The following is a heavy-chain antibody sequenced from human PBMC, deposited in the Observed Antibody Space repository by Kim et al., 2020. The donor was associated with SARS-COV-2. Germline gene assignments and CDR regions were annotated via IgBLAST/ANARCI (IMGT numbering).Heavy chain of an antibody. CDR1: GFTFTSSA. CDR3: AARYSYGYPFDY. D-gene: IGHD5-18*01. Sequence: SVKVSCKASGFTFTSSAVQWVRQARGQRLEWIGWIVVGSGNTNYAQKFQERVTITRDMSTSTAYMELSSLRSEDTAVYYCAARYSYGYPFDYWGQGTLVTVSS. V-gene: IGHV1-58*01. J-gene: IGHJ4*02. CDR2: IVVGSGNT.